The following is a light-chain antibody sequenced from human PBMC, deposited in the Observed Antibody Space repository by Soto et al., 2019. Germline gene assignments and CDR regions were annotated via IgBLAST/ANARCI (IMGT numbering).Light chain of an antibody. CDR3: QQSYSTPP. CDR1: QSISNF. V-gene: IGKV1-39*01. J-gene: IGKJ5*01. CDR2: AAS. Sequence: DIQMYLSPSTLSAYVVDRVSITGRASQSISNFLNWYQQKPGTAPKLLIYAASSLQSGVPSRFSGSGSATDFTLTISSLQPEDFATDYCQQSYSTPPFGQGTRLEIK.